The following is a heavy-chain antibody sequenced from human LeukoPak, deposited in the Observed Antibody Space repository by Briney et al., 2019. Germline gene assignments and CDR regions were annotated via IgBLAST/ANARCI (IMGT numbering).Heavy chain of an antibody. Sequence: ASVKVSCTASGYTFTNYAMNWVRQAPGQGLELMGWISAYNGNTELAQKFQGRVTLATDASTSTAYVELRSLTSDDTAVYFCARGGSRSRRGDDAFDIWGQGTMVTVSS. CDR3: ARGGSRSRRGDDAFDI. CDR1: GYTFTNYA. D-gene: IGHD3-10*01. V-gene: IGHV1-18*01. CDR2: ISAYNGNT. J-gene: IGHJ3*02.